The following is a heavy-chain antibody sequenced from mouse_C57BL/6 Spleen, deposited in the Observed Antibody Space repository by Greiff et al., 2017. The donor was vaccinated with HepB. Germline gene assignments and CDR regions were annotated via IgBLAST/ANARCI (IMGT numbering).Heavy chain of an antibody. CDR1: GFTFSDYG. D-gene: IGHD1-1*01. J-gene: IGHJ3*01. CDR3: ARPAGSSYAWFAY. V-gene: IGHV5-17*01. CDR2: ISSGSSTI. Sequence: EVKLVESGGGLVKPGGSLKLSCAASGFTFSDYGMHWVRQAPEKGLEWVAYISSGSSTIYYADTVKGRFTISRDNAKNTLFLQMTSLRSEDTAMYCCARPAGSSYAWFAYWGQGTLVTVSA.